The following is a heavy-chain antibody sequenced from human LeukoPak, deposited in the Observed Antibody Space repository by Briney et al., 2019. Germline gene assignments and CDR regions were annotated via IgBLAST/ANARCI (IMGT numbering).Heavy chain of an antibody. D-gene: IGHD3-10*02. Sequence: GGSLRLSCAASGFTFSSYSMNWARQAPGKGLEWVSYISSSGSTIYYADSVKGRFTISRDNAKNSLYLQMNSLRADDTAVYYCAELGITMIGGVWGKGTTVTISS. CDR2: ISSSGSTI. J-gene: IGHJ6*04. CDR1: GFTFSSYS. CDR3: AELGITMIGGV. V-gene: IGHV3-48*04.